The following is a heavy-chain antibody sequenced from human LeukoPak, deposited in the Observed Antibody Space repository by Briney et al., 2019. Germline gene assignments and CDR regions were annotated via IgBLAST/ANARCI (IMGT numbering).Heavy chain of an antibody. CDR2: ISSSSTI. Sequence: GGSLRLSCAASGFTFSSYSMNWVRQAPGKGLEWVSYISSSSTIYYADSVKGRFTISRDNAKNSLYLQMNSLRAEDTAVYYCASELLPITRDVWGQGTTVTVSS. V-gene: IGHV3-48*04. CDR1: GFTFSSYS. J-gene: IGHJ6*02. D-gene: IGHD1-20*01. CDR3: ASELLPITRDV.